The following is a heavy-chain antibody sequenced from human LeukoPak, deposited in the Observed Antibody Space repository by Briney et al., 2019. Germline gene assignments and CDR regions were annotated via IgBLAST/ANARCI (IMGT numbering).Heavy chain of an antibody. V-gene: IGHV1-18*01. CDR3: ARDRPPTDRFTIFGVPITGPYYFDY. CDR1: GYTFTSYG. D-gene: IGHD3-3*01. J-gene: IGHJ4*02. Sequence: GASVKVSCKASGYTFTSYGISWVRQAPGQGLEWVGWISAYNGNTNYAQKLQGRVTMTTDTSTSTAYMELRSLRSDDTAVYYCARDRPPTDRFTIFGVPITGPYYFDYWGQGTLVTVSS. CDR2: ISAYNGNT.